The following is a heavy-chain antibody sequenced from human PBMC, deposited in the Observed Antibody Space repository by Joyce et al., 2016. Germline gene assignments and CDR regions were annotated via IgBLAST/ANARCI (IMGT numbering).Heavy chain of an antibody. Sequence: QVHLVESGGGVVQPGRSLTLSCKASGFAFNSYGMVWVRQAPGKGLEWVALSSHDGSDKFYGDSVKGRITVARDNPENTLYLQMNTLRLDDTALYYCAKDRGRYGSGSYSLDYWGQGALVTVSS. V-gene: IGHV3-30*18. CDR3: AKDRGRYGSGSYSLDY. J-gene: IGHJ4*02. D-gene: IGHD3-10*01. CDR2: SSHDGSDK. CDR1: GFAFNSYG.